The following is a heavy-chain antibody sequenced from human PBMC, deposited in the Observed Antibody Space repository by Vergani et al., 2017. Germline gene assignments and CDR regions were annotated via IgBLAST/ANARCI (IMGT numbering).Heavy chain of an antibody. Sequence: QVRLQESGPGLVKPSETLSLTCSVSGGSMSGYYWSWIRQPPGKELEWIGYMYHSGSTNYNPSLQTRVTISGDTSKNQFSLTLTSVTAADTAVYYCASDTHSGQRADRWGQGILVTVTS. CDR1: GGSMSGYY. CDR2: MYHSGST. CDR3: ASDTHSGQRADR. J-gene: IGHJ5*02. D-gene: IGHD6-19*01. V-gene: IGHV4-59*01.